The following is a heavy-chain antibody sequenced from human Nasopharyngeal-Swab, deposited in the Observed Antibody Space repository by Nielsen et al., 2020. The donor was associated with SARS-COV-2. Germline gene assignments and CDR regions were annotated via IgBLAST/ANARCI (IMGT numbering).Heavy chain of an antibody. J-gene: IGHJ4*02. CDR1: GGSISSGGYS. CDR3: ARSNRDSSGWYGIGWYFDY. Sequence: LRLSCAVSGGSISSGGYSWSWIRQPPGKGLEWIGYIYQSGSTYYNPSLKSRVTISVDRSKNQFSLKLSSVTAADTAVYYCARSNRDSSGWYGIGWYFDYWGQGTLVTVSS. CDR2: IYQSGST. D-gene: IGHD6-19*01. V-gene: IGHV4-30-2*01.